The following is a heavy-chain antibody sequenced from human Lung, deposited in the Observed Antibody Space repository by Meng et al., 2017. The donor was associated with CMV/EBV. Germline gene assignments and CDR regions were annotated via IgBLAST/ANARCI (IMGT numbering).Heavy chain of an antibody. CDR1: GFTFSRYW. Sequence: SXAASGFTFSRYWMSWVRQAPGKGLEWVANIKQDGSEKYYVDSVKGRFTISRDNAKNSLYLQMNSLRAEDTGVYYCARDFGIVGATSIVGYWGQGTLVXVSS. CDR3: ARDFGIVGATSIVGY. D-gene: IGHD1-26*01. CDR2: IKQDGSEK. J-gene: IGHJ4*02. V-gene: IGHV3-7*01.